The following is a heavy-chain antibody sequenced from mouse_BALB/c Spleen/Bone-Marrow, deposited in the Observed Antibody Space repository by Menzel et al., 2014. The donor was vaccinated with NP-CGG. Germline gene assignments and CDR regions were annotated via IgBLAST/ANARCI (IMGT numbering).Heavy chain of an antibody. J-gene: IGHJ4*01. CDR3: AREDYGNSYAMDY. V-gene: IGHV14-3*02. CDR1: GFNIKDTY. Sequence: EVQLVESGAELVKPGASVKLSCTASGFNIKDTYMHWVKQRPEQGLDWIGRIDPANGNTKYDPKFQGKATITADTSSNAAYLQFSSLTSEDTAVYYCAREDYGNSYAMDYWGQGTSVTVSS. D-gene: IGHD2-1*01. CDR2: IDPANGNT.